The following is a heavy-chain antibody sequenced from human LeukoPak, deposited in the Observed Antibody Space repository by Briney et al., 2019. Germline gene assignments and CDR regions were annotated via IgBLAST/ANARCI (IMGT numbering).Heavy chain of an antibody. D-gene: IGHD3-22*01. CDR1: GFTFDDYA. CDR3: AKSPKDSGYYEPIDY. CDR2: ITWNSGSI. V-gene: IGHV3-9*01. J-gene: IGHJ4*02. Sequence: PGGSLRLSCAASGFTFDDYAMHWVRQAPGKGLEWVSGITWNSGSIDYADSVKGRFTISRDNAKNSLYLQMNSLRAEDTALSYCAKSPKDSGYYEPIDYWGQGTLVTVSS.